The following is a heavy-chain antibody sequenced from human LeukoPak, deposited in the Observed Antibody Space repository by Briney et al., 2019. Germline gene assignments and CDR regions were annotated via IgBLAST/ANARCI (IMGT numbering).Heavy chain of an antibody. Sequence: GGSLRLSCAASGFTFRSYAMSWVRQAPGKGLEWVSGISGSGGRTDYADSVKGRFTISRDHSKNTLYLQMNSLRAEDSAVYYCAAEVAYCGGDCYSGFDYWGQGTLVTVPS. D-gene: IGHD2-21*02. CDR2: ISGSGGRT. CDR1: GFTFRSYA. V-gene: IGHV3-23*01. J-gene: IGHJ4*02. CDR3: AAEVAYCGGDCYSGFDY.